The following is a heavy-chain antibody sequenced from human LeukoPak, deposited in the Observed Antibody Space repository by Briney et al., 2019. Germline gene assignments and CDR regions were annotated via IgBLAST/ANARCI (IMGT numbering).Heavy chain of an antibody. CDR2: IKQDGSEK. J-gene: IGHJ4*02. Sequence: GGSLRLSCAASGVSFSSYWMSWVRQAPGKGLEWVANIKQDGSEKYYVDSVKGRFTISRDNAKNSLYLQMNSLRAEDTAVYYCARDGGCNFDYWGQGTLVTVSS. V-gene: IGHV3-7*01. CDR3: ARDGGCNFDY. CDR1: GVSFSSYW.